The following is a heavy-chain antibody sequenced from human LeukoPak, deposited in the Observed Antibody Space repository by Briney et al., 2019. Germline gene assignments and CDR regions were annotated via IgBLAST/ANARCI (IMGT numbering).Heavy chain of an antibody. CDR2: INWNGGST. J-gene: IGHJ4*02. D-gene: IGHD5-12*01. CDR1: GFTFDDYG. CDR3: ARAGSHRNSGYDY. V-gene: IGHV3-20*01. Sequence: GGSLRLSCAASGFTFDDYGMSWVRQAPGKGLEWVSGINWNGGSTGYADSVMGRFTISRDNAKNSLYLQMNSLRTEDTAVYHCARAGSHRNSGYDYWGQGTLVTVSS.